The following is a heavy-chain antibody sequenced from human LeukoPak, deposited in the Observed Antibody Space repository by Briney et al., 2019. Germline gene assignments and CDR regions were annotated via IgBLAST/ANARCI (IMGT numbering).Heavy chain of an antibody. CDR3: ARVGAALNWFDP. CDR1: GYTFTAYY. D-gene: IGHD1-26*01. CDR2: INPNSGGT. J-gene: IGHJ5*02. Sequence: SSEKVSCKASGYTFTAYYMHWVRQAPGQGLEWMGWINPNSGGTNYAQKFQGRVTMTRDTSISTAYMELSRLRSDDTAVYYCARVGAALNWFDPWGQGTLVTVSS. V-gene: IGHV1-2*02.